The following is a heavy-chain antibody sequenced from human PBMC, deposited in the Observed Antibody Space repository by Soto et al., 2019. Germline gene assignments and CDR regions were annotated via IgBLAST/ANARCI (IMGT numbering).Heavy chain of an antibody. Sequence: EVQLLESGGGLVQPGGSLRLSCAASGFTFSSYAMSWVRQAPGKGREWVSAISGSGGSTYYADSVKGRFTISRDNSKNTLYLQMNSLRAEDTAVYYCAKAPHIVVVPSHFDYWGQGTLVTVSS. CDR2: ISGSGGST. J-gene: IGHJ4*02. CDR3: AKAPHIVVVPSHFDY. CDR1: GFTFSSYA. V-gene: IGHV3-23*01. D-gene: IGHD2-2*01.